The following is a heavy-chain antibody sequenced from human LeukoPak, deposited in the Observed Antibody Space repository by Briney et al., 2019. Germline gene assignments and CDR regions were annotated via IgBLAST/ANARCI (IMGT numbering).Heavy chain of an antibody. CDR1: GGSISSYY. J-gene: IGHJ4*02. CDR3: ARQGDSSGWTFDY. V-gene: IGHV4-59*01. CDR2: IYYSGST. Sequence: SETLSLTCTVSGGSISSYYWSWIRQPPGKGLEWIGYIYYSGSTNYNPSLKSRVTISVDTSKNQFSLKLSSVIAADTAVYYCARQGDSSGWTFDYWGQGILVTVSS. D-gene: IGHD6-19*01.